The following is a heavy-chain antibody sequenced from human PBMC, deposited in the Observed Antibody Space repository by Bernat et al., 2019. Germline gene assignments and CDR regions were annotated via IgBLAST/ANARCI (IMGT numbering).Heavy chain of an antibody. D-gene: IGHD3-9*01. CDR1: GFTFSSYW. CDR2: IKQDGSEK. J-gene: IGHJ4*02. CDR3: ARDPGYYDILTGYYHAGHFDY. Sequence: EVQLVESGGGLVQPGGSLRLSCAASGFTFSSYWMSWVRQAPGKGLEWVANIKQDGSEKYYVDSVKGRFTISRDNAKNSLYLQMNSLRAEDTAVYYCARDPGYYDILTGYYHAGHFDYWGQGTLVTVSS. V-gene: IGHV3-7*01.